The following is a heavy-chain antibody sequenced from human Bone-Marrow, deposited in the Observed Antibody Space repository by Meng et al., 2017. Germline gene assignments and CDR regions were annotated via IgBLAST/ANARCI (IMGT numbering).Heavy chain of an antibody. CDR1: GYTFTSYA. Sequence: ASVKVSCKASGYTFTSYALQWVRQAPGQGLEWMGWINVGNGHTKYSQKFQDRVTITADTSASTAYLELSSLTSEDTAVYYCARDAARMRNVFGMDVWGQGTTVTVSS. CDR3: ARDAARMRNVFGMDV. J-gene: IGHJ6*02. D-gene: IGHD1-1*01. CDR2: INVGNGHT. V-gene: IGHV1-3*01.